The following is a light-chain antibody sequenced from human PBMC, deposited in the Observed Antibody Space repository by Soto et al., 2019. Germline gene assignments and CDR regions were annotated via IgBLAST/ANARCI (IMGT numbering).Light chain of an antibody. CDR3: QQYLSLPIT. V-gene: IGKV3-20*01. Sequence: EIVLTQSPGNLSLSPEQSAPLSCRASQSISSSYLASNQQRPGQAHRLFSYGAFNRAAGIQDRCRGSGSGTDFTLTINRVAPEDFAVYYCQQYLSLPITFGQGTRLEI. J-gene: IGKJ5*01. CDR2: GAF. CDR1: QSISSSY.